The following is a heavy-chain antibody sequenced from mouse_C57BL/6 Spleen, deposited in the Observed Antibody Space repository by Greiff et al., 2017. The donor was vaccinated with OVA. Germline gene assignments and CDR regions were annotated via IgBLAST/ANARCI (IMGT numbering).Heavy chain of an antibody. D-gene: IGHD1-1*01. CDR2: ISDGGSYT. Sequence: EVQGVESGGGLVKPGGSLKLSCAASGFTFSSYAMSWVRQTPEKRLEWVATISDGGSYTYYPDNVKGRFTISRDNAKNNLYLQMSHLKSEDTAMYYCAREANYYGTFYFDYWGQGTTLTVSS. CDR1: GFTFSSYA. J-gene: IGHJ2*01. CDR3: AREANYYGTFYFDY. V-gene: IGHV5-4*01.